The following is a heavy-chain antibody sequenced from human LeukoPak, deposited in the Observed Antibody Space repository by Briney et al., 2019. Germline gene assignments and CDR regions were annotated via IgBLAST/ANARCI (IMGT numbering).Heavy chain of an antibody. Sequence: SETLSLTCAVYGGSFSGYYWSWIRQPPGKGLEWIGEINHSGSTNYNPSLKSRVTISVDTSKNQFSLKLSSVTAADTAVYYCERGGYYGSGSYYPYHYWGQGTLVTVSS. CDR2: INHSGST. D-gene: IGHD3-10*01. CDR3: ERGGYYGSGSYYPYHY. CDR1: GGSFSGYY. V-gene: IGHV4-34*01. J-gene: IGHJ4*02.